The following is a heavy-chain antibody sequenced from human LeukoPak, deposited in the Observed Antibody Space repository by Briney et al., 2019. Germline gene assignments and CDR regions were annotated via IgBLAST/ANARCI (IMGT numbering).Heavy chain of an antibody. J-gene: IGHJ4*02. CDR3: AREGYYGSGSPPSLYFDY. D-gene: IGHD3-10*01. CDR2: IKQDGSEK. CDR1: GFTFSCYW. V-gene: IGHV3-7*03. Sequence: PGGSLRLSCAASGFTFSCYWMSWVRQAPGKGLEWVANIKQDGSEKYYVDSVKGRFTISRDNAKNSLYLQMNSLRAEDTAVYYCAREGYYGSGSPPSLYFDYWGQGTLVTVSS.